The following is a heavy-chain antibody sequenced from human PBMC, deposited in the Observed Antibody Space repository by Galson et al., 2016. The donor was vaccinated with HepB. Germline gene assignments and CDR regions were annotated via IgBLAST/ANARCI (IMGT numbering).Heavy chain of an antibody. J-gene: IGHJ4*02. CDR3: GRGMDSSGWGFDY. CDR2: INPSGGST. Sequence: VSCKASGFPFTSYYIHWLRQAPGQGLEWMGVINPSGGSTTYSRNFQGGLTMTRDTSTSTVYMELSSLKYEDTAVYYCGRGMDSSGWGFDYWGQGTLVSVSS. D-gene: IGHD6-19*01. V-gene: IGHV1-46*03. CDR1: GFPFTSYY.